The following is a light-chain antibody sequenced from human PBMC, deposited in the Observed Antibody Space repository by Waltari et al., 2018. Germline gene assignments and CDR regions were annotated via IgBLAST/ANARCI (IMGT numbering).Light chain of an antibody. J-gene: IGKJ4*01. CDR3: QQLNSYPLT. CDR2: SAS. CDR1: QGISNY. V-gene: IGKV1-9*01. Sequence: DIQLTQSPSFLSASVRDRGTSTCRASQGISNYSAWYQQKPGKAPKLLIYSASILQSGVPSRFSGSGSGTEFSLTISSLQPEDFATYYCQQLNSYPLTFGGGTKVEIK.